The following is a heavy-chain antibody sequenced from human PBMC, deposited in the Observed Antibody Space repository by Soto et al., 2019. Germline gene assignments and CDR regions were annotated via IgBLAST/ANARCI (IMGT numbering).Heavy chain of an antibody. Sequence: QVQLDQSGPEVKKSGSSVKVSCKASGGAFGTFAISWLRQAPGQGLEWMGGIIPIYGTPHYAQIFKGRVTISADASTDTGYMEVTSLTSAVTAVYYCASQDPPRDRYCSSYSCYDGWFESWGQGTLVTVST. CDR3: ASQDPPRDRYCSSYSCYDGWFES. CDR1: GGAFGTFA. V-gene: IGHV1-69*01. J-gene: IGHJ5*01. CDR2: IIPIYGTP. D-gene: IGHD2-2*01.